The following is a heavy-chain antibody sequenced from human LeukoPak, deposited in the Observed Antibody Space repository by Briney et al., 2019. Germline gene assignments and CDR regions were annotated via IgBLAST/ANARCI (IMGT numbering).Heavy chain of an antibody. J-gene: IGHJ6*03. Sequence: GGSLRLSCAASGFTFSSYWMSWVRQAPGKGLEWVSGISWNSGSIGYADSVKGRFTISRDNAKNSLYLQMNSLRAEDMALYYCAKDHNWSQTGYMDVWGKGTTVTVSS. CDR3: AKDHNWSQTGYMDV. D-gene: IGHD1-20*01. CDR2: ISWNSGSI. CDR1: GFTFSSYW. V-gene: IGHV3-9*03.